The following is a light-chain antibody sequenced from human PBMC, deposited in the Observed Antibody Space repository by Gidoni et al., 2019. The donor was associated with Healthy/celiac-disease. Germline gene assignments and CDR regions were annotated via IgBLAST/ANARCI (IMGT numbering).Light chain of an antibody. J-gene: IGKJ1*01. CDR2: KAS. CDR1: QSISSW. V-gene: IGKV1-5*03. Sequence: IQMTQSPSTLSASVGDRVTLTCRASQSISSWLAWYQQKPGKAPNLLIYKASSLESGVPSRFSGSGSGTEFTLTISGLQPDDFATYYCQQYNSYSWTFGQGTKVEIK. CDR3: QQYNSYSWT.